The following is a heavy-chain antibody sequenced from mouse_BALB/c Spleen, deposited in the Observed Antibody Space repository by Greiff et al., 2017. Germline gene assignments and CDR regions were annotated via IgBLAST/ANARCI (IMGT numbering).Heavy chain of an antibody. CDR2: ISSGGST. J-gene: IGHJ1*01. V-gene: IGHV5-6-5*01. Sequence: EVMLVESGGGLVKPGGSLKLSCAASGFTFSSYAMSWVRQTPEKRLEWVASISSGGSTYYPDSVKGRFTISRDNARNILYLQMSSLRSEDTAMYYCAREGTTARCFDVWGAGTTVTVSS. D-gene: IGHD1-2*01. CDR1: GFTFSSYA. CDR3: AREGTTARCFDV.